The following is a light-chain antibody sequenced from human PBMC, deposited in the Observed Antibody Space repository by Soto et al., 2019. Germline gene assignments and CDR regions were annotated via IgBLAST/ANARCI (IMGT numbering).Light chain of an antibody. CDR3: QQTDSFPLS. Sequence: EIVMTQSPATLSVSPGDRATLSCRASQSVTSNLAWYQQKPGQAPRLLIYGASTRATGIPARFSGSGSGTEFTLTISSLQSEDFATYYCQQTDSFPLSFGGGTKVELK. V-gene: IGKV3-15*01. CDR1: QSVTSN. CDR2: GAS. J-gene: IGKJ4*01.